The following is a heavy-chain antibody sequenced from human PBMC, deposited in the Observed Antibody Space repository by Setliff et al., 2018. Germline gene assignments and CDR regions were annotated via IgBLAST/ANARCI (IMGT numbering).Heavy chain of an antibody. CDR1: GYIFTGYY. CDR2: INPSSGAT. V-gene: IGHV1-2*06. D-gene: IGHD3-16*01. Sequence: ASVNVSCKASGYIFTGYYMYWVRQAPGQGLEWMGRINPSSGATIYAQKFQGRVTMTSDTSISTAYMELGRLRSDDTAVYFCARDGGGDSDAFDIWGQGTMVTVSS. J-gene: IGHJ3*02. CDR3: ARDGGGDSDAFDI.